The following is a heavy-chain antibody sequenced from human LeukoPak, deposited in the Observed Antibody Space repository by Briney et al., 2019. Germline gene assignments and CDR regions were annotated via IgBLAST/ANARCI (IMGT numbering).Heavy chain of an antibody. CDR3: AKKFPGAVTAGPDY. CDR1: GFTFSIYG. D-gene: IGHD2-21*02. CDR2: ISYDGSNI. Sequence: PGGSLRLSCAASGFTFSIYGMHWVRQAPGKGLEWVAVISYDGSNIYYAESVKGRFTISRDNSKNTLYLQMNSLRGEDTAVYYCAKKFPGAVTAGPDYWGQGTLVTV. J-gene: IGHJ4*02. V-gene: IGHV3-30*18.